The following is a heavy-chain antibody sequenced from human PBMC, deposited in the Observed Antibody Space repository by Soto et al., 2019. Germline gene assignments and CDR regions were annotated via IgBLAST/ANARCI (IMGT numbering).Heavy chain of an antibody. CDR1: GYTFTTSG. J-gene: IGHJ4*02. V-gene: IGHV1-18*01. Sequence: QVQLVQSGAAMKQPGASVKVSCKATGYTFTTSGIIWVRQAPGQGLEWMGWISAYNGNTHSAQKLQGRVTMNTDTPTGTAYVELRSLRSDDTAVYYCAREHFPSTVDSFDYWGQGTLVTVSS. CDR3: AREHFPSTVDSFDY. D-gene: IGHD3-3*02. CDR2: ISAYNGNT.